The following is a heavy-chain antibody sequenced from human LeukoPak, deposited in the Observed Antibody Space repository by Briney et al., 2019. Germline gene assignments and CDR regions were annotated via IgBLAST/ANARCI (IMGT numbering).Heavy chain of an antibody. Sequence: RPSETLSLTCAVYGGSFSGYYWGWIRQPPGKGLEWIGEINHSGSTNYNPSLKSRVTISVDTSKNQFSLKLSSVTAADTAVYYCARVNAPDNDYWGQGTLVTVSS. D-gene: IGHD1-14*01. J-gene: IGHJ4*02. V-gene: IGHV4-34*01. CDR1: GGSFSGYY. CDR3: ARVNAPDNDY. CDR2: INHSGST.